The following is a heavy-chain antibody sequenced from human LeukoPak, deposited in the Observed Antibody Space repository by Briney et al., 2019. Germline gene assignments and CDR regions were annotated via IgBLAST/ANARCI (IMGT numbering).Heavy chain of an antibody. J-gene: IGHJ6*02. CDR3: ASALPAAGYYYYGMDV. CDR2: ISGSGGST. CDR1: GFTFSSYA. Sequence: GGSLRLSCAASGFTFSSYAMSWVRQAPGKGLEWVSAISGSGGSTYYADSVKGRFTISRDNSKNTLYLQMNSLRAEDTAVYYCASALPAAGYYYYGMDVWGQGTTVTVSS. V-gene: IGHV3-23*01. D-gene: IGHD2-2*01.